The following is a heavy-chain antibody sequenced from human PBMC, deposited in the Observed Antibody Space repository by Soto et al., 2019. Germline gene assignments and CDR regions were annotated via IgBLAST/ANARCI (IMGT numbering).Heavy chain of an antibody. V-gene: IGHV4-59*08. CDR2: IYYTGRA. CDR3: ARTSKDEYSGYDCSN. D-gene: IGHD5-12*01. J-gene: IGHJ4*02. CDR1: GDSISNYY. Sequence: SETLSLTCTVSGDSISNYYWGWIRQPPGKGLEWIGYIYYTGRAHYNPSLQSRATISLDTSKNRFSLDVTSGTAADTAVYYCARTSKDEYSGYDCSNWGLGTLVTVSS.